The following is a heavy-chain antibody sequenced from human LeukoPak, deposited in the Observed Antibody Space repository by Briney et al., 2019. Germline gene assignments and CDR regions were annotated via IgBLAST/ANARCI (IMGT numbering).Heavy chain of an antibody. CDR3: ARGPPRGKYYYMDV. CDR1: GWTCSSFD. CDR2: IGTASDT. Sequence: GRALRLCGAASGWTCSSFDMHWVRQPKGQGLEWVSTIGTASDTYYPGSVEGRFTLSRDNAKNSLYLQMNSLTAGDTAVYYCARGPPRGKYYYMDVWGKGTTVTVSS. J-gene: IGHJ6*03. V-gene: IGHV3-13*01. D-gene: IGHD1-1*01.